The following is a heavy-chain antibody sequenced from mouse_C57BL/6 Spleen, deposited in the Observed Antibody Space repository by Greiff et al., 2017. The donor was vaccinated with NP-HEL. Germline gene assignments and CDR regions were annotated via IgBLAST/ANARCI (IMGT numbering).Heavy chain of an antibody. CDR1: GYTFTDYE. CDR2: IDPETGGT. Sequence: QVQLQQSGAELVRPGASVTLSCTASGYTFTDYEMHWVKQTPVHGLEWIGAIDPETGGTAYNQKFKGKAILTADKSSSTAYMELRSLTSEDSAVYYCTGYYGSGTGYFDDWGTGTTVTVSS. V-gene: IGHV1-15*01. CDR3: TGYYGSGTGYFDD. D-gene: IGHD1-1*01. J-gene: IGHJ1*03.